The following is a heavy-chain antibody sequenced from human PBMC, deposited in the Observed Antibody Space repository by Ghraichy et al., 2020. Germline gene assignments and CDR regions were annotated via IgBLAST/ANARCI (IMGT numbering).Heavy chain of an antibody. CDR2: INASGGRT. CDR1: GFTFSSYD. Sequence: GGSLRLSCAASGFTFSSYDMSWVRQAPGKGLEWVSVINASGGRTKYADSVKGRFTISRDNSKNTLYMQMNSLRAEDTAVYYCAPDCDGGCSFSYYFEYWGQGTLVTVSS. D-gene: IGHD2-8*01. CDR3: APDCDGGCSFSYYFEY. V-gene: IGHV3-23*01. J-gene: IGHJ4*02.